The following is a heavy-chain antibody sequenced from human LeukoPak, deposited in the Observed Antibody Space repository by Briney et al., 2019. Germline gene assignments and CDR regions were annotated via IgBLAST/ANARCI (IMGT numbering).Heavy chain of an antibody. CDR2: ISAYDGNT. Sequence: ASVKVSCKASGGTFSSYAISWVRQAPGQGLEWMGWISAYDGNTNYAQKLQGRVTMTTDTSASTAYMELRSLRSDDTAVYYCARAVRGYSYAYLPFWGQGSLVTVSS. J-gene: IGHJ4*02. CDR3: ARAVRGYSYAYLPF. D-gene: IGHD5-18*01. CDR1: GGTFSSYA. V-gene: IGHV1-18*01.